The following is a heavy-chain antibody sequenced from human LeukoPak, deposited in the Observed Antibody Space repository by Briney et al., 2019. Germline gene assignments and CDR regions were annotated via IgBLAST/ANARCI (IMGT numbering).Heavy chain of an antibody. CDR2: ISGSGGTA. J-gene: IGHJ4*02. D-gene: IGHD3-22*01. V-gene: IGHV3-23*01. CDR1: GFTFSIYA. Sequence: GGSLRLSCAASGFTFSIYAMSWVRQAPGKGLEWVSAISGSGGTAYYADSVKGRFTISRDNSKNTLYLQMHSLRAEDTAVYYCAKKGYYDGSRYYMYYFGHWGPGTLVTVSS. CDR3: AKKGYYDGSRYYMYYFGH.